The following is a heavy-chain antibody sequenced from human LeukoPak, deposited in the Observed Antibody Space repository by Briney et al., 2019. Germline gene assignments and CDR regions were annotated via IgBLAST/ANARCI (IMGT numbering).Heavy chain of an antibody. V-gene: IGHV3-53*01. J-gene: IGHJ4*02. D-gene: IGHD1-1*01. Sequence: GGSLRLSCAASGFTFSSYWMSWVRQAPGKGLEWVAVIYSGGSTYYADSVKGRFTISSDNSKNTLYLQMNSLRGEDTAVYYCARDGGTTGYFDYWGQGTLVTVSS. CDR1: GFTFSSYW. CDR2: IYSGGST. CDR3: ARDGGTTGYFDY.